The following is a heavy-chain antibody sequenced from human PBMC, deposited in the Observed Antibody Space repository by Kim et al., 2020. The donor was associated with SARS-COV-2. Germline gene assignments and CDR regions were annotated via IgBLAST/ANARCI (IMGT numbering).Heavy chain of an antibody. CDR1: GGSISSYY. J-gene: IGHJ4*02. CDR3: ARETCSSSFDY. D-gene: IGHD6-6*01. CDR2: IYYSGST. Sequence: SETLSLTCTVSGGSISSYYWSWIRQPPGKGLEWIGYIYYSGSTNYNPSLKSRVTISVDTSKNQFSLKLSSVTAADTAVYYCARETCSSSFDYWGQGTLVTVSS. V-gene: IGHV4-59*01.